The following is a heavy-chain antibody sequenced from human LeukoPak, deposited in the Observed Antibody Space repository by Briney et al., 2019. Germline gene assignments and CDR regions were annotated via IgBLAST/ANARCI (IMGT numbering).Heavy chain of an antibody. CDR2: INQDGSEK. D-gene: IGHD2/OR15-2a*01. Sequence: GSLRLSCAASGFTFTNHWMSWVRQAPGKGLEWVANINQDGSEKFCVDSVKGRFTISRDNAKNSLYLQMNSLRAEDTAVYYCAEGTTAWGQGTLVSVPS. CDR3: AEGTTA. V-gene: IGHV3-7*01. J-gene: IGHJ5*02. CDR1: GFTFTNHW.